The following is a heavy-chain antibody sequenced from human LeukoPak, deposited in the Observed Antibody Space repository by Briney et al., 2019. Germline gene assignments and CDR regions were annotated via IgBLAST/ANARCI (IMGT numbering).Heavy chain of an antibody. J-gene: IGHJ6*02. CDR1: GFTFSDHY. CDR2: IKSKTDGGST. CDR3: SADSSSTVTTLGYYYYALDV. Sequence: GGSLRLSCAASGFTFSDHYIDWVRRAPGKGLEWIGRIKSKTDGGSTDYAGPVKGRFTISRDDSENTLYLQMNSLRTDDTAVHYCSADSSSTVTTLGYYYYALDVWGQGTTVTVSS. V-gene: IGHV3-15*01. D-gene: IGHD4-17*01.